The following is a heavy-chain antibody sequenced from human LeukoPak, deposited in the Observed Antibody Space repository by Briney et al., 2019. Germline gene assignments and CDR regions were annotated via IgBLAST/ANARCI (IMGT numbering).Heavy chain of an antibody. CDR1: GYTFTSYA. J-gene: IGHJ6*03. Sequence: ASVKVSCKASGYTFTSYAMNWVRQAPGQGLEWMGWINTNTGNPTYAQGFTGRFVFSLDTSVSTAYLQISSLKAEDTAVYYCARRYDFWSGFLYYYYYMDVWGKGTTVTVSS. CDR2: INTNTGNP. V-gene: IGHV7-4-1*02. CDR3: ARRYDFWSGFLYYYYYMDV. D-gene: IGHD3-3*01.